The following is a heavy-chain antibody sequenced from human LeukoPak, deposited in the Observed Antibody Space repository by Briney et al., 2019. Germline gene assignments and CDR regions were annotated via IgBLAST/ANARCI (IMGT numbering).Heavy chain of an antibody. V-gene: IGHV4-31*03. CDR1: GGSISSGGYY. D-gene: IGHD1-1*01. J-gene: IGHJ4*02. CDR3: ARGSGNNWHFDY. Sequence: PSQTLSLTCTVSGGSISSGGYYWSWIRQHPGKGLEWIGYIYYSGSTYYNPSLKSRVTISVDTSKNQFSLRLTSVTAADTAVYYCARGSGNNWHFDYWGQGTLVTVSS. CDR2: IYYSGST.